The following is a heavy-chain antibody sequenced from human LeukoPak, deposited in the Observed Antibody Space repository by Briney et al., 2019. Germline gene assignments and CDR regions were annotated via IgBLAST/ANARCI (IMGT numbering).Heavy chain of an antibody. Sequence: PGGSLRLSCAASGFAFSSYPMTWVRQAPGKGLEWVATIGSSNGETHSADSVKGRFTIPRDNSKNMLFRQMNSLRAEDTAVYYCAKYYSTSGSSGGRVFDYWGQGTLVTVSS. J-gene: IGHJ4*02. V-gene: IGHV3-23*01. CDR1: GFAFSSYP. CDR2: IGSSNGET. D-gene: IGHD3-10*01. CDR3: AKYYSTSGSSGGRVFDY.